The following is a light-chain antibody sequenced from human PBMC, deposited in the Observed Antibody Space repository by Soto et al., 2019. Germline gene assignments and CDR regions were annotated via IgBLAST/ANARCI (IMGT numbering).Light chain of an antibody. CDR1: QSVSTNY. V-gene: IGKV3-20*01. CDR2: GAS. Sequence: EIVLTQSPGTLSLSPGERATLSCRASQSVSTNYLAWYQQKPGQAPRLLISGASSRATGIPDRFTGSGSGTDFTLTISRLEPEDVALYHCHRYGSSPWTFGQGTKVDIK. J-gene: IGKJ1*01. CDR3: HRYGSSPWT.